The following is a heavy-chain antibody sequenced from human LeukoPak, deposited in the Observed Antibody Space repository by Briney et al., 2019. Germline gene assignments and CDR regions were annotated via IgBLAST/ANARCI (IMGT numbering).Heavy chain of an antibody. J-gene: IGHJ4*02. CDR3: ARHARITMIVVVNFGFDY. V-gene: IGHV4-38-2*02. CDR2: IYHSGST. Sequence: SETLSLTCTVSGYSISSGYYWGWIRQPPGKGLEWIGSIYHSGSTYYNPSLKSRVTISVDTSKNQFSLKLSSVTAADTAVCYCARHARITMIVVVNFGFDYWGQGTLVTVSS. CDR1: GYSISSGYY. D-gene: IGHD3-22*01.